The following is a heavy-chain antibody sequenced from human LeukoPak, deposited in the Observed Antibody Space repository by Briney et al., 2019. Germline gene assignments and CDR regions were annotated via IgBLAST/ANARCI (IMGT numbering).Heavy chain of an antibody. CDR2: VKQDGSEK. J-gene: IGHJ3*02. Sequence: GGSLRLSCAASGFTFSSYWMSWVRQAPGKGLEWVANVKQDGSEKYYVDSVKGRFTISRDNAKNSLYLQMSSLRAEDTAVYYCASSYSTPRVAFDIWGQGTMVTVSS. V-gene: IGHV3-7*01. D-gene: IGHD2-15*01. CDR3: ASSYSTPRVAFDI. CDR1: GFTFSSYW.